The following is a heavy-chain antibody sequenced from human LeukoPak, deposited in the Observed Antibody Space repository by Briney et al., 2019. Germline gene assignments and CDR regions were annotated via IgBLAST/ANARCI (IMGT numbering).Heavy chain of an antibody. CDR2: IYYSGST. CDR3: ARHRGGIAVAGTLY. J-gene: IGHJ4*02. Sequence: SETLSLTCTVSGGSISSSSYYWGWIRQPPGKGLEWIGWIYYSGSTYYNPSLKSRVTISVDTSKNQFSLKLSSVTAADTAVYYCARHRGGIAVAGTLYWGQGTLVTVSS. V-gene: IGHV4-39*01. D-gene: IGHD6-19*01. CDR1: GGSISSSSYY.